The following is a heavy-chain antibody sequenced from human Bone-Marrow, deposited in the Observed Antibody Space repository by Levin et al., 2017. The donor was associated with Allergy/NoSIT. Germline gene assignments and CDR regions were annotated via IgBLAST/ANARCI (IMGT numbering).Heavy chain of an antibody. CDR3: ARQLGNFWSGYNYFDY. Sequence: GGSLRLSCAASGFTFSTYSMNWVRQAPGKGLDWVSSITSSSSYIYYADSVKGRFTISRDNAKNSLYLQMNSLRAEDTAVYYCARQLGNFWSGYNYFDYWGQGTLVTVSS. V-gene: IGHV3-21*01. CDR2: ITSSSSYI. D-gene: IGHD3-3*01. J-gene: IGHJ4*02. CDR1: GFTFSTYS.